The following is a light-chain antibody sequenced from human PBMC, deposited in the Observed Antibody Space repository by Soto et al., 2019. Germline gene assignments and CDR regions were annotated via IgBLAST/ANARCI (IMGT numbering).Light chain of an antibody. CDR2: SNT. Sequence: QSVLTQPPSVSGAPGQRVTISCTGSSSSVGAGYDVHWHQHLPGTAPKLLIFSNTNRPSGVPDRFSGSKSGTSVSLAIAGLQAEDEGDYYCQSYDNILSAVVFGGGTKLTVL. V-gene: IGLV1-40*01. CDR3: QSYDNILSAVV. J-gene: IGLJ2*01. CDR1: SSSVGAGYD.